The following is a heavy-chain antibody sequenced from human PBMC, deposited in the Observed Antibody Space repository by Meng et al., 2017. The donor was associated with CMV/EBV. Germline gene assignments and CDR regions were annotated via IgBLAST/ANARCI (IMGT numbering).Heavy chain of an antibody. D-gene: IGHD3-22*01. CDR2: IIPIFGTA. CDR3: ARGDPLTNYYVSSGYYYSY. CDR1: GGTFSSYA. V-gene: IGHV1-69*05. J-gene: IGHJ4*02. Sequence: SVKVSCKASGGTFSSYAISWVRQAPGQGLEWMGGIIPIFGTANYAQKVQGRVTITTDESTSTAYMKLSSLRSEDTAVYYCARGDPLTNYYVSSGYYYSYWGQGTLVTVSS.